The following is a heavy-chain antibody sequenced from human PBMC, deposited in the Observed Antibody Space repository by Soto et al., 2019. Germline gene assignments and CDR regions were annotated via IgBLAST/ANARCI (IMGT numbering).Heavy chain of an antibody. D-gene: IGHD3-3*01. CDR3: ARAAADFWSGYRPGGYYMDV. V-gene: IGHV3-53*04. CDR2: FFSSGGT. Sequence: GGSLRLSCAAFGFTLDKYTMGWVRQAPWKGLEWVAEFFSSGGTQYADSVKGRFTISRHNSKNTLYLQMNSLRAEDTAVYYCARAAADFWSGYRPGGYYMDVWGKGTTVTVS. J-gene: IGHJ6*03. CDR1: GFTLDKYT.